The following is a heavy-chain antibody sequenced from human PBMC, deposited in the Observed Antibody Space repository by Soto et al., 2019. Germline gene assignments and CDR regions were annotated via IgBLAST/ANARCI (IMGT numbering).Heavy chain of an antibody. CDR1: GGSISSYY. J-gene: IGHJ4*02. CDR2: IYYSGST. CDR3: ARRGEYSGYDPHFDY. Sequence: SETLSLTCTVSGGSISSYYWSWILQPPGKGLEWIGYIYYSGSTNYNPSLKSRVTISVDTSKNQFSLKLSSVTAADTAVYYCARRGEYSGYDPHFDYWGQGTLVTVSS. V-gene: IGHV4-59*08. D-gene: IGHD5-12*01.